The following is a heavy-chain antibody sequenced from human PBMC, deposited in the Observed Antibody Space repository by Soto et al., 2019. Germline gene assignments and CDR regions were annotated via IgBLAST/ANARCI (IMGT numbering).Heavy chain of an antibody. CDR3: ARDYGSSWSRFDY. V-gene: IGHV1-18*01. CDR2: ISAYNGNT. D-gene: IGHD6-13*01. J-gene: IGHJ4*02. Sequence: ASVKVSCKASGYTFTSYGIRWVRQAPGQGLEWMGWISAYNGNTNYAQKLQGRVTMTTDTSTSTAYRELRSLRSDDTAVYYCARDYGSSWSRFDYWGQGTLVTV. CDR1: GYTFTSYG.